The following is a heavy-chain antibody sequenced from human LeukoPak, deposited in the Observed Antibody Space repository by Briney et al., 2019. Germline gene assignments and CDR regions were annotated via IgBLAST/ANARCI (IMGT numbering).Heavy chain of an antibody. CDR2: ISYDGSKK. D-gene: IGHD3-22*01. J-gene: IGHJ4*02. CDR1: GFTFSSYA. CDR3: ARDNYYDSSGYPGY. V-gene: IGHV3-30*04. Sequence: GGSLRLSCAASGFTFSSYAMHWVRQAPGKGLEWVAVISYDGSKKYYADSVKGRFTISGDNAKNSLYLQMNSLRADDTAVYYCARDNYYDSSGYPGYWGQGTLVTVSS.